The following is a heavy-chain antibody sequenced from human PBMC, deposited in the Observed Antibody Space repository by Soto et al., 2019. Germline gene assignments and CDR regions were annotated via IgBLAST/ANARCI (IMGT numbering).Heavy chain of an antibody. V-gene: IGHV2-5*02. Sequence: QITLKESGPALVKPTQTLTLTCTFSGFSLTTNGVGVAWIRQPPGKALEWLALINWDDDRHYNPSLTSRLTITKDTSKNQVVLTMTNMEPVDTATYYCAHKEFRTSSPFDFGGPGILVTVSS. CDR1: GFSLTTNGVG. CDR2: INWDDDR. J-gene: IGHJ4*02. CDR3: AHKEFRTSSPFDF.